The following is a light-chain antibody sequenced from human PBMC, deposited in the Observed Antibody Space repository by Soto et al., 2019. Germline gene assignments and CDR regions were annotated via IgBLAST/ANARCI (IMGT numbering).Light chain of an antibody. CDR1: QSVSSY. CDR2: DAS. Sequence: EIVLTQSPATLSLSPGERATLSCRASQSVSSYLAWYQQKAGQAPRLLIYDASHRATGIPARFSGSGSGTDFTLTISRLKPEDFAVYYCQQRSSWPRTFGLGTKVEI. V-gene: IGKV3-11*01. CDR3: QQRSSWPRT. J-gene: IGKJ1*01.